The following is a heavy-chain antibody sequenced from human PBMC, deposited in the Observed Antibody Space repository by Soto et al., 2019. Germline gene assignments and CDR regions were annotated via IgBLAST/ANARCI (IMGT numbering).Heavy chain of an antibody. V-gene: IGHV4-31*03. CDR2: INYSGST. Sequence: QVQLQESGPGLVKPSQTLSLTCTVSGGSISSGGYFWSWIRQHPGKGLEWIGDINYSGSTYSNPSLKSRVTISVDTSNNQFSLKLSSVTAADTAVYYCARDILLWFGELPPRAHDAFEIWGQGTRVTVSS. CDR1: GGSISSGGYF. CDR3: ARDILLWFGELPPRAHDAFEI. J-gene: IGHJ3*02. D-gene: IGHD3-10*01.